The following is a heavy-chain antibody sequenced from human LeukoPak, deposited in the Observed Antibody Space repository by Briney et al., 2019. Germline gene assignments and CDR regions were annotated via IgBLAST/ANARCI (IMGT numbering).Heavy chain of an antibody. V-gene: IGHV1-69*05. D-gene: IGHD3-9*01. J-gene: IGHJ6*03. Sequence: SVKVSCKASGGTFSSYAISWVRQAPGQGLEWMGGIIPIFGTANYAQKFQGRVTITTDESTSTAHMELSSLRSEDTAVYYCASLYYDILTGYRAYSMDVWGKGTTVTVSS. CDR3: ASLYYDILTGYRAYSMDV. CDR1: GGTFSSYA. CDR2: IIPIFGTA.